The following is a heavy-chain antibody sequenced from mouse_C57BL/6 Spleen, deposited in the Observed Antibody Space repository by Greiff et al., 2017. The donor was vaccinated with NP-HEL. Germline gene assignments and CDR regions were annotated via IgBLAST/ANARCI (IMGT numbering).Heavy chain of an antibody. CDR2: IDPEDGDT. Sequence: EVQLQQSGAELVRPGASVKLSCTASGFNIKDYYMHWVKQRPEQGLEWIGRIDPEDGDTEYAPKFQGKATMTADTSSNTAYLQLSSLTSEDTAVDYCTPHGDDYDLYAMDDWGQGTSVTVSS. V-gene: IGHV14-1*01. CDR3: TPHGDDYDLYAMDD. D-gene: IGHD2-4*01. CDR1: GFNIKDYY. J-gene: IGHJ4*01.